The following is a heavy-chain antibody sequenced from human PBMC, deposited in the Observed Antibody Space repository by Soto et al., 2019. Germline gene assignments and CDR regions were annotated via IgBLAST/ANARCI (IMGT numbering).Heavy chain of an antibody. CDR1: GGSISSYY. Sequence: PSETLSLTCTVAGGSISSYYWSWIRQPPGKGLEWIGYIYYSGSTYYNPSLKSRVTISVDTSKNQFSLKLSSVTAADTAVYYCARGYATSEDDGMDVWGQGTTVTVSS. J-gene: IGHJ6*02. V-gene: IGHV4-59*06. CDR2: IYYSGST. D-gene: IGHD2-15*01. CDR3: ARGYATSEDDGMDV.